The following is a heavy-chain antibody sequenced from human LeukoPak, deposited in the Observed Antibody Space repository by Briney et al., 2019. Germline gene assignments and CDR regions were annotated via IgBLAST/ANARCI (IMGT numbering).Heavy chain of an antibody. CDR3: VRDLHAFDI. V-gene: IGHV3-48*02. CDR1: GFTFSTFS. D-gene: IGHD4-11*01. CDR2: ITGSSSPI. Sequence: GGSLRLSCAASGFTFSTFSMNWVRQAPGKGLEWVSYITGSSSPIYYADSVKGRFTISRDNAKNSVYLQMSSLRDEDTAVYYCVRDLHAFDIWGQGTMVTVSS. J-gene: IGHJ3*02.